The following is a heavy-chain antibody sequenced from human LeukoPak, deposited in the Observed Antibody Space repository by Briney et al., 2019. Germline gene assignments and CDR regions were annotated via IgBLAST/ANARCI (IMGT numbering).Heavy chain of an antibody. D-gene: IGHD6-13*01. CDR2: IHYSGST. Sequence: PSETLSLTCTVSGGSISSSSYYWGWIRQPPGKGLEWIGSIHYSGSTYYNPSLKSRVTISVDTSKNQFSLKLSSVTAADTAVYYCARDPGIALFDYWGQGTLVTVSS. J-gene: IGHJ4*02. CDR3: ARDPGIALFDY. V-gene: IGHV4-39*07. CDR1: GGSISSSSYY.